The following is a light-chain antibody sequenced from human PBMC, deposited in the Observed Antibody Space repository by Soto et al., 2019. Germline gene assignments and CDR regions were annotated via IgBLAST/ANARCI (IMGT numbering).Light chain of an antibody. CDR3: QQYYSTPLT. CDR1: QSVLYSSNNKTY. J-gene: IGKJ4*01. Sequence: DIVITQSPDSLALSLGEMATINCKSSQSVLYSSNNKTYLAWYQQKPGQPPKLLVYWASTRESGVPDRFSGSGSGTDFTLTINSLQAADVAVYYCQQYYSTPLTFGGGTTGDIK. CDR2: WAS. V-gene: IGKV4-1*01.